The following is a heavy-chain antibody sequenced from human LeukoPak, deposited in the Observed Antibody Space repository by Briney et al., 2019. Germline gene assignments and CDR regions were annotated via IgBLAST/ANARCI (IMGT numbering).Heavy chain of an antibody. Sequence: GGSLRLSCTASGFTFGDYAMSWVRQAPGKGLEWVGRIKSKGDGGTTDYAAPVKGRFTISRDDSKNTLYLQMNSLKTEDTAVYYCTLYYNAFDIWGQGTMVTVSS. J-gene: IGHJ3*02. V-gene: IGHV3-15*01. CDR2: IKSKGDGGTT. D-gene: IGHD3-10*01. CDR1: GFTFGDYA. CDR3: TLYYNAFDI.